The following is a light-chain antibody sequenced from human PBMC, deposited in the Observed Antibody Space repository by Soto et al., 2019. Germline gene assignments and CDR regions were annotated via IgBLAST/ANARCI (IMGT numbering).Light chain of an antibody. CDR3: ASYTSRSTLV. V-gene: IGLV2-14*03. CDR2: DVS. CDR1: SSDVGGYDF. J-gene: IGLJ1*01. Sequence: QSVLTQPASVSGSPGQSITISCTGSSSDVGGYDFVSWYQHHPGKAPRLMIVDVSNRPSAVSNRFSGSKSGNTASLTISGLQAEDEGDYYCASYTSRSTLVIGTGTKVTVL.